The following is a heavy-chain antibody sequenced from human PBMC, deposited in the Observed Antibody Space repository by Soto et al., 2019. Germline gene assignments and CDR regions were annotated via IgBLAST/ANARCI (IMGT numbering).Heavy chain of an antibody. CDR1: GFTFSSYA. J-gene: IGHJ5*01. CDR3: TKSSVHCSGGSCFDF. D-gene: IGHD2-15*01. V-gene: IGHV3-23*01. Sequence: EVQLLESGGGFIQSGGSLRLSCAASGFTFSSYAMSWVRQAPGKRLEWLSLISGSGATTYYADSVKGRFIVSRDKSKNTVYLQMNSLRAVDTALYYCTKSSVHCSGGSCFDFWGQGTLVTVSS. CDR2: ISGSGATT.